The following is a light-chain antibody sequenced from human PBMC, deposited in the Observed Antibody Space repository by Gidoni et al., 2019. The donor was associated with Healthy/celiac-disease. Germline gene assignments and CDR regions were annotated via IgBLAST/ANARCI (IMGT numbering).Light chain of an antibody. CDR3: QVWDSSSDHPV. V-gene: IGLV3-21*02. J-gene: IGLJ2*01. CDR2: DDS. Sequence: SYVLTQPPSVSVTTGQTARITCWGNNIGSKSVHWYQQKPGQAPVLVVYDDSDRPSGIPERFSGSNSGNTATLTISRVEAGDEADYYCQVWDSSSDHPVFGGGTKLTVL. CDR1: NIGSKS.